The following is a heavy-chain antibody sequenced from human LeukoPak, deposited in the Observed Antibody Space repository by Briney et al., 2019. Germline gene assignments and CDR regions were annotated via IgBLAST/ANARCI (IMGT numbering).Heavy chain of an antibody. CDR1: GFTFASCA. D-gene: IGHD3-10*01. CDR2: ISAGGGTT. Sequence: GGSLRLSCTASGFTFASCAMSWVRQAPGEGLEWVSAISAGGGTTYYADSVKGRFTISRDESTSTLFLQMHSLRVEDTALYYCAKDRDGGSNTRAKGFDYWGQGTPVTVSS. V-gene: IGHV3-23*01. J-gene: IGHJ4*02. CDR3: AKDRDGGSNTRAKGFDY.